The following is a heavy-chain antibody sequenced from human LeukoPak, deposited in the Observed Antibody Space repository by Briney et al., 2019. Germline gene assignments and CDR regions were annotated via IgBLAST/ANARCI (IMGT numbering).Heavy chain of an antibody. J-gene: IGHJ6*02. CDR2: IGAGGDT. D-gene: IGHD1-26*01. CDR1: GFIFGHYD. CDR3: VREIRESAVGLPATRNYYYGLDV. Sequence: PGGSLRLSCAASGFIFGHYDMHWVRQSTGQGLEWVSAIGAGGDTYHTDSVKGRFTISRENAKNSLYLQMNSLRAEDTAVYYCVREIRESAVGLPATRNYYYGLDVWGLGTTVTVS. V-gene: IGHV3-13*01.